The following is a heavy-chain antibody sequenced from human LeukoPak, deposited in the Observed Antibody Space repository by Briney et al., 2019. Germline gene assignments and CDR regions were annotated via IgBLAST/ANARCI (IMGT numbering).Heavy chain of an antibody. CDR3: ARESDTAMVRYGYYYYYMDV. D-gene: IGHD5-18*01. J-gene: IGHJ6*03. CDR1: GYSISSGYY. CDR2: IYHSGST. Sequence: SETLSLTCTVSGYSISSGYYWGWIRQPPGKGLEWIGSIYHSGSTYYNPSLKSRVTISVDTSKNQFSLKLSSVTAADTAVYYCARESDTAMVRYGYYYYYMDVWGKGTTVTISS. V-gene: IGHV4-38-2*02.